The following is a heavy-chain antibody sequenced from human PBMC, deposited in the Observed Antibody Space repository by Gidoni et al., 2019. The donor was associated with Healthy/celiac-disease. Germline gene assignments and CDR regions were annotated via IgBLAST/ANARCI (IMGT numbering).Heavy chain of an antibody. CDR1: GFSLSTSGVG. J-gene: IGHJ4*02. D-gene: IGHD6-13*01. CDR3: AHIRLGAAGNNY. Sequence: QITLKESGPTLVKPTQTLTLTCTFSGFSLSTSGVGVGCIRQPTGKALEWLALIYWDDDKRYSPSLKCRLTITKDTSKNQVVLTMTNMDPVDTATYYCAHIRLGAAGNNYWGQGTLVTVSS. CDR2: IYWDDDK. V-gene: IGHV2-5*02.